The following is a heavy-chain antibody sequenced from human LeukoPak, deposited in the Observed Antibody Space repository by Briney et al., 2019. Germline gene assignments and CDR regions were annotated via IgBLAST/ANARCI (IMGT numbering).Heavy chain of an antibody. CDR3: ARGRYGSDY. J-gene: IGHJ4*02. Sequence: GGSLRLSCAASGFTFSSYSMNWVRQAPGKGLEWVSYISSSSSTIYYADSVKGRFTISRDNAKNSLYLQMNSLRAEDTAVYYYARGRYGSDYWGQGTLVTVSS. CDR2: ISSSSSTI. D-gene: IGHD3-10*01. V-gene: IGHV3-48*04. CDR1: GFTFSSYS.